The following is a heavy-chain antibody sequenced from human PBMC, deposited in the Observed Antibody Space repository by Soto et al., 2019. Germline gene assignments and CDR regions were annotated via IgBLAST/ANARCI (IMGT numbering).Heavy chain of an antibody. J-gene: IGHJ4*02. Sequence: QVQLQESGPGLVKPSETLSLTCTVSGGSISSYYWSWIRQPPGKGLEWIGYIYYSGSTNYNPSLKSRVTISVDTSKNQFSLKLSYVPAADTAVYYCARRYGPGFDYWGQGTLVTVSS. D-gene: IGHD4-17*01. CDR2: IYYSGST. CDR1: GGSISSYY. CDR3: ARRYGPGFDY. V-gene: IGHV4-59*08.